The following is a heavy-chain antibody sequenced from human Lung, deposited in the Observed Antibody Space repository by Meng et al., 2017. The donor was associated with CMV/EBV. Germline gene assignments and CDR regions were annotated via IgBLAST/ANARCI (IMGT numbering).Heavy chain of an antibody. Sequence: QRQLQGSGPRLVKPSETLSVTCIVSPHSITNYFRSWVRQPAGKGLEWIGRLYPDGSTDYNPSLSSRLTLSLDTSKIRFSLKLRSVTAADTAIYYCARTPVRFCNTHMCYAFDYWGQGALVTVSS. D-gene: IGHD2-2*01. CDR3: ARTPVRFCNTHMCYAFDY. J-gene: IGHJ4*02. V-gene: IGHV4-4*07. CDR2: LYPDGST. CDR1: PHSITNYF.